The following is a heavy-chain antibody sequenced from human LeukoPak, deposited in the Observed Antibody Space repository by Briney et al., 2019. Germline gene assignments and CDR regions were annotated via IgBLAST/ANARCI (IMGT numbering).Heavy chain of an antibody. V-gene: IGHV1-69*13. CDR2: IIPIFGTA. J-gene: IGHJ5*02. Sequence: ASVKVSCKASGGTFSSYAISWVRQAPGQGLEWMGGIIPIFGTANYAQKFQGRVTITADESTSTAYMELSSLRSEDTAVYYCARGLIETQGLVIKSVLLWFGELSPWGQGTLVTVSS. CDR1: GGTFSSYA. D-gene: IGHD3-10*01. CDR3: ARGLIETQGLVIKSVLLWFGELSP.